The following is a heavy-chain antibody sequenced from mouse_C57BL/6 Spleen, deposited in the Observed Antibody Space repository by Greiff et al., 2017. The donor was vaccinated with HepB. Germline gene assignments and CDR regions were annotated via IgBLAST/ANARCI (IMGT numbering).Heavy chain of an antibody. J-gene: IGHJ3*01. CDR3: ARQAGSSPFAY. CDR1: GYAFTNYL. CDR2: INPGSGGT. V-gene: IGHV1-54*01. D-gene: IGHD1-1*01. Sequence: QVQLKQSGAELVRPGTSVKVSCKASGYAFTNYLIEWVKQRPGQGLEWIGVINPGSGGTNYNEKFKGKATLTADKSSSTAYMQLSSLTSEDSAVYFCARQAGSSPFAYWGQGTLVTVSA.